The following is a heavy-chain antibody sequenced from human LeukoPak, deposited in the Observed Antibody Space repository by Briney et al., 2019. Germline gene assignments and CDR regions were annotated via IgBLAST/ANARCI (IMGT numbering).Heavy chain of an antibody. D-gene: IGHD6-13*01. CDR3: ATGPILFSSSWSPTNNYFDY. CDR1: GYTLTELS. J-gene: IGHJ4*02. Sequence: ASVKVSCKVSGYTLTELSMHWVRQAPGKGLEWMGGSDPEDGETIYAQKFQGRVTMTEDTSTDTAYMELSSLRSEDTAVYYCATGPILFSSSWSPTNNYFDYWGQGTLVTVSS. CDR2: SDPEDGET. V-gene: IGHV1-24*01.